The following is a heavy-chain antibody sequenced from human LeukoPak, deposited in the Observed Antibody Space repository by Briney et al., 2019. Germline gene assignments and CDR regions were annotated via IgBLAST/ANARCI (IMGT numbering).Heavy chain of an antibody. V-gene: IGHV4-39*01. Sequence: PSETLSLTCTVSGGSISSSSYYWGWIRQPPGKGLEWIGSIYYSGSTYYNPSLKSRVTISVDTSKNQFSLKLSSVTAADTAVYYCARPRGYCSSTSCYYWFDPWGQGTLVTVSS. CDR3: ARPRGYCSSTSCYYWFDP. CDR1: GGSISSSSYY. J-gene: IGHJ5*02. CDR2: IYYSGST. D-gene: IGHD2-2*01.